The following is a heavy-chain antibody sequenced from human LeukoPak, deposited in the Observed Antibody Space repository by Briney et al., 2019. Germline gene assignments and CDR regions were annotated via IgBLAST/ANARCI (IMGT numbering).Heavy chain of an antibody. J-gene: IGHJ4*02. Sequence: GGSLRLSCVASGFRFGDFAMSWVRLAPGKGLEWVSSISGSGDGTYYADSVKGRFTISRDNSRSTMYLQTNSLRAEDTALYYCAKQEGWELGDYYFDYSGQGTLVTVSS. D-gene: IGHD1-26*01. V-gene: IGHV3-23*01. CDR3: AKQEGWELGDYYFDY. CDR2: ISGSGDGT. CDR1: GFRFGDFA.